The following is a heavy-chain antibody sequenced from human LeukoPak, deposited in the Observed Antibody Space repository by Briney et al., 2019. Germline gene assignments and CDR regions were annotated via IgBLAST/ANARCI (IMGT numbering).Heavy chain of an antibody. CDR1: GGSFSGYY. D-gene: IGHD6-19*01. CDR3: ARHGAGDSSGWYGPLYYYYMDV. Sequence: SETLSLTCAVYGGSFSGYYWSWIRQPPGKGLEWIGEINHSGSTNYNPSLKSRVTISVDTSKNRFSLKLSSVTAADTAVYYCARHGAGDSSGWYGPLYYYYMDVWGKGTTVTISS. J-gene: IGHJ6*03. CDR2: INHSGST. V-gene: IGHV4-34*01.